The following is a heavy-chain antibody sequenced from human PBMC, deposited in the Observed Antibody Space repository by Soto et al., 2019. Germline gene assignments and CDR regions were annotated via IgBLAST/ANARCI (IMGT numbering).Heavy chain of an antibody. CDR2: IYYSGST. D-gene: IGHD6-19*01. V-gene: IGHV4-39*01. J-gene: IGHJ4*02. CDR1: GGSISSSSYY. CDR3: ARQSGYSSGWYGY. Sequence: PSETLSLTCTVSGGSISSSSYYWGWIRQPPGKGLEWIGSIYYSGSTCYNPSLKSRVTISVDTSKNQFSLKLSSVTAADTAVYYCARQSGYSSGWYGYWGQGTLVTVSS.